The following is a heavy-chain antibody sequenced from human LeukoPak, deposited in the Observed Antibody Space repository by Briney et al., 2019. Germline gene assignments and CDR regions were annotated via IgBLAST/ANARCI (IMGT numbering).Heavy chain of an antibody. J-gene: IGHJ5*02. CDR3: ARGQLGSGMDDP. V-gene: IGHV4-61*08. D-gene: IGHD3-10*01. CDR1: GGSISSGGYY. Sequence: PSETLSLTCTVSGGSISSGGYYWSWIRQPPGKGLEWIGYTYYSGSTNYNPSLKSRLTMSVDTSKNQFSLKLSSVTAADTAVYYCARGQLGSGMDDPWGQGTLVTVSS. CDR2: TYYSGST.